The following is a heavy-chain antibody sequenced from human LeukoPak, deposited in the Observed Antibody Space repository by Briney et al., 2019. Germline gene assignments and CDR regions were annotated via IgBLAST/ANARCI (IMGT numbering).Heavy chain of an antibody. J-gene: IGHJ4*02. CDR1: GSTLNDYY. V-gene: IGHV1-2*02. CDR2: INPNSGDT. Sequence: ASVKVSCKASGSTLNDYYLHWVRHAPGPGLEWLGWINPNSGDTKYAQNFQGRVTMTRDTSITTAYMELSSLRSDDTALYYCASWRHSAGWPFDYWGQGTLVTVSS. CDR3: ASWRHSAGWPFDY. D-gene: IGHD6-19*01.